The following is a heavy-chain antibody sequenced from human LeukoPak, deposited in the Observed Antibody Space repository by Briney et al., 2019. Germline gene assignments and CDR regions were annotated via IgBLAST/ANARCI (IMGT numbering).Heavy chain of an antibody. Sequence: SVKVSCKASGGTFSSYAISWVRQAPGQGLEWMGGIIPIFGTANYAQKFQGRVSITADESTSTAYMELSSLRSEDTAVYYCARDLATMVRGVIRNYGMDVWGKGTTVTVSS. J-gene: IGHJ6*04. CDR1: GGTFSSYA. D-gene: IGHD3-10*01. V-gene: IGHV1-69*01. CDR3: ARDLATMVRGVIRNYGMDV. CDR2: IIPIFGTA.